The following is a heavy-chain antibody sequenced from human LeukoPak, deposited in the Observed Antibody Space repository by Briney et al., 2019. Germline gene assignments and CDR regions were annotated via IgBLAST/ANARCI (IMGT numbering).Heavy chain of an antibody. V-gene: IGHV4-34*01. CDR3: AGSNYDYVWGSYPH. CDR1: GGSFSGYY. D-gene: IGHD3-16*01. CDR2: INHSGST. J-gene: IGHJ4*02. Sequence: SETLSLTCAVYGGSFSGYYWSWIRQPPGKGLGWIGEINHSGSTNYNPSLKSRVTISVDTSKNQFSLKLSSVTAADTAVYYCAGSNYDYVWGSYPHWGQGTLVTVSS.